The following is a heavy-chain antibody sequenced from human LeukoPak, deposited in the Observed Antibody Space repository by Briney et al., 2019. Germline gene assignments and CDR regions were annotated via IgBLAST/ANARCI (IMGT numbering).Heavy chain of an antibody. CDR3: TTDLCSGGSCYLPSYYYGMDV. D-gene: IGHD2-15*01. CDR2: IKSKTDGGTT. CDR1: GVTFSNAW. V-gene: IGHV3-15*01. Sequence: PGGSLRLSRAASGVTFSNAWMSWVRQAPGKGLEWDGRIKSKTDGGTTDYAAPVKGRFTISRDDSKNTLYLQMNSLKTEDTAVYYCTTDLCSGGSCYLPSYYYGMDVWGKGTTVTVSS. J-gene: IGHJ6*04.